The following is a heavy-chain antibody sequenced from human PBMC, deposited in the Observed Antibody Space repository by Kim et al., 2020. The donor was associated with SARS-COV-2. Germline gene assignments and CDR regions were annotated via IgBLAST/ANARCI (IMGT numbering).Heavy chain of an antibody. J-gene: IGHJ5*02. CDR1: GYTFTGYY. V-gene: IGHV1-2*06. CDR2: INPNSGGT. D-gene: IGHD5-18*01. CDR3: ARGEGPGYSLGGWFDP. Sequence: ASVKVSCKASGYTFTGYYMHWVRQAPGQGLEWMGRINPNSGGTNYAQKFQGRVTMTRDTSISTAYMELSRLRSDDTAVYYCARGEGPGYSLGGWFDPWGQGTLVTVSS.